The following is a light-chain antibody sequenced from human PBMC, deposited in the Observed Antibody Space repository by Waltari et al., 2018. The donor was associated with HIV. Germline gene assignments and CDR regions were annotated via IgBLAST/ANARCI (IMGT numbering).Light chain of an antibody. CDR2: GAS. CDR3: QQSDSYPLA. J-gene: IGKJ3*01. CDR1: QSIATH. Sequence: DIQMTQSPSSLSASVGDTITITCRASQSIATHLNWYQQKLGKVPKVLIYGASTLQSGAPSRFSGSGSGTHFTRTITNLQPEDFAAYFCQQSDSYPLAFTPGTKVDVK. V-gene: IGKV1-39*01.